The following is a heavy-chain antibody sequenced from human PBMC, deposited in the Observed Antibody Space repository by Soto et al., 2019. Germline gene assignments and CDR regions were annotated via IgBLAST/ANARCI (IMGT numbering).Heavy chain of an antibody. CDR1: GGSISSQY. V-gene: IGHV4-59*11. Sequence: PSETLSLTCIVSGGSISSQYWSWIRQPPGKGLEWIGYVYYSGTTDYNPSLQSRVSISIDTSKKQVSLKLSSVTAADTAVYYCARTYYFRSGSYYDEWGFDYWGQGTPVTVSS. CDR3: ARTYYFRSGSYYDEWGFDY. CDR2: VYYSGTT. D-gene: IGHD3-10*01. J-gene: IGHJ4*02.